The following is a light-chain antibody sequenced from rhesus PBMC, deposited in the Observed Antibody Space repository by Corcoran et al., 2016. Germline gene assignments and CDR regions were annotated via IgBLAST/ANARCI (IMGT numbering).Light chain of an antibody. V-gene: IGKV1-25*01. CDR3: QHYYSTPYS. J-gene: IGKJ2*01. CDR2: EAS. Sequence: DIQMTQSPSSLSASVGDRVTITCRASQGITNDLAWYQQKPGETPKLLIYEASSLQSGIPSRFSGVGSGTDLSLTISSLQSEDFATYYCQHYYSTPYSFGQGTKVEIK. CDR1: QGITND.